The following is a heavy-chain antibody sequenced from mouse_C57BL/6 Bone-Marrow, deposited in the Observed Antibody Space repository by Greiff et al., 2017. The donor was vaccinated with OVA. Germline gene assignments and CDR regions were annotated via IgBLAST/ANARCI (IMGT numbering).Heavy chain of an antibody. CDR2: IDPENGAT. V-gene: IGHV14-4*01. J-gene: IGHJ2*01. CDR1: GFNIKDDF. CDR3: TSYGNFDY. Sequence: VQLQQSGAELVRPGASVKSSCTASGFNIKDDFMHWVKQRPEQGLEWIGWIDPENGATYNATKLQGKATITADTSSNTAYLQLSSLASEDAAGYYCTSYGNFDYWGQGTTLTVSS. D-gene: IGHD2-1*01.